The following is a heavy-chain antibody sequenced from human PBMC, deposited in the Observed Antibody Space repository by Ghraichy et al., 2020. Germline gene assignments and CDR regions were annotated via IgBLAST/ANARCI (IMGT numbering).Heavy chain of an antibody. J-gene: IGHJ4*02. CDR2: FTGGGGTT. D-gene: IGHD2-21*01. Sequence: GGSLRLSCAASGFSLSNYAMTWVRQTPEKGLEWVSAFTGGGGTTYYADSVKGRFTISRDNSKNTLFLQMNSLRAEDTAVYYCVKGMSINSWVFLEYWGQGTLVTVSS. V-gene: IGHV3-23*01. CDR3: VKGMSINSWVFLEY. CDR1: GFSLSNYA.